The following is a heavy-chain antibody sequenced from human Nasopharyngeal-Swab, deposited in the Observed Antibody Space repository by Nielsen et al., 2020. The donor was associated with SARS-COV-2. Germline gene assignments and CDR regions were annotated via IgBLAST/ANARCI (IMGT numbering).Heavy chain of an antibody. CDR3: ARAGGGYSYADY. Sequence: GESLKISCAASGFIFSSYAMHWVRQAPGKGLEWVAVISYDESNKYYADSVKGRFTISRDNSKKTLYLQMNSLRAEDTAVYYCARAGGGYSYADYWGQGTLVTVSS. V-gene: IGHV3-30-3*01. J-gene: IGHJ4*02. CDR2: ISYDESNK. CDR1: GFIFSSYA. D-gene: IGHD5-18*01.